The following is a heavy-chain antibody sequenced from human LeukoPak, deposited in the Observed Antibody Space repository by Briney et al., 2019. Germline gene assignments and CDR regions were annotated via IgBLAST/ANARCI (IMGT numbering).Heavy chain of an antibody. Sequence: PGDSLRLSCLGSGVTFSGYNINWIRQAPGKGLEWVSSISTNNHYIFYAGSVNGRFTISRDNAKNAVFLQMTSLRGEDTAVYYCARGGYNTPDYWGQGTLVTVSS. V-gene: IGHV3-21*06. CDR3: ARGGYNTPDY. CDR1: GVTFSGYN. D-gene: IGHD5-18*01. J-gene: IGHJ4*02. CDR2: ISTNNHYI.